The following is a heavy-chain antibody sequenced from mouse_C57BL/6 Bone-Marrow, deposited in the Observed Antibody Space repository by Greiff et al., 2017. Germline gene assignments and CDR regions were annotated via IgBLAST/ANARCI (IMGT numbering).Heavy chain of an antibody. V-gene: IGHV1-39*01. Sequence: VQLQQSGPELVKPGASVKISCKASGYSFTDYNMNWVKQSNGKSLEWIGVINPNYGTTSYNQKFKGKATLTVDQSSSPAYMQLNSLTSEDSAVYYWARYGGGDYYAMDYWGQGTSVTVSS. D-gene: IGHD1-1*01. CDR3: ARYGGGDYYAMDY. J-gene: IGHJ4*01. CDR2: INPNYGTT. CDR1: GYSFTDYN.